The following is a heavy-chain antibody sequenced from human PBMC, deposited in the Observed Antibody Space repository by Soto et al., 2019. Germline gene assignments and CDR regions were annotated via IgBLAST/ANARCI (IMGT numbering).Heavy chain of an antibody. CDR1: GYTLTELS. Sequence: QVQLVQSGAEVKKPGASVKVSCKVSGYTLTELSMHWVRQAPGKGLEWMGGFDPEDGETIYAQKFQGRVTMTEDTTTDPAYMELSSLRSEDTAVYYCATDPRMDYYDPRGFDYWGQGTLVTVSS. CDR2: FDPEDGET. CDR3: ATDPRMDYYDPRGFDY. V-gene: IGHV1-24*01. D-gene: IGHD3-22*01. J-gene: IGHJ4*02.